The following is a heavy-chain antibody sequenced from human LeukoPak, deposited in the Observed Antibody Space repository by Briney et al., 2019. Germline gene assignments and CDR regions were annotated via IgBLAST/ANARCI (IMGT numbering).Heavy chain of an antibody. J-gene: IGHJ5*02. CDR1: GFTFSSYG. CDR2: IAYDGNNK. V-gene: IGHV3-30*03. Sequence: GGSLRLSCAASGFTFSSYGMHWVRQAPGKGLEWVAVIAYDGNNKIYADSVKGRFTISRDNSKNTLYLQMNSLRAEDTAVYYCARAAAETGAFRDNWFDPWGQGTLVTVSS. CDR3: ARAAAETGAFRDNWFDP. D-gene: IGHD6-19*01.